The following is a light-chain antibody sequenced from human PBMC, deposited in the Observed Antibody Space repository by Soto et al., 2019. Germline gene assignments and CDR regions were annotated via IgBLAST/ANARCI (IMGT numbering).Light chain of an antibody. CDR3: QYYGASMYT. J-gene: IGKJ2*01. Sequence: EIVLTQSPGTLSLSPGERATLSCRASQSVSSNYLAWYQQKPGQAPRLLIYGASSRATGIPDRFSGSGSGTEFTLTISRLEPEDFAVYYCQYYGASMYTFGQGTKLDIK. CDR2: GAS. V-gene: IGKV3-20*01. CDR1: QSVSSNY.